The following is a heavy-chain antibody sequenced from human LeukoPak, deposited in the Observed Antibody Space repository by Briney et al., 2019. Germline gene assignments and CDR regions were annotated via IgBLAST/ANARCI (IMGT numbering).Heavy chain of an antibody. CDR1: GFTFSDYY. D-gene: IGHD7-27*01. CDR2: ISSSSSYT. J-gene: IGHJ4*02. CDR3: ARVGGTGDGVY. Sequence: GGSLRLSCAAPGFTFSDYYMSWIRQAPGKGLEWVSYISSSSSYTNYADSVKGRFTISRDNAKNSLYLQMNSLRAEDTAVYYCARVGGTGDGVYWGQGTLVTVSS. V-gene: IGHV3-11*05.